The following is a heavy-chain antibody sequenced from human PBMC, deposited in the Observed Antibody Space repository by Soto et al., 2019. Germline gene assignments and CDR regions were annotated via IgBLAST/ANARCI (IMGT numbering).Heavy chain of an antibody. V-gene: IGHV1-69*12. CDR1: GGTFSSYA. J-gene: IGHJ4*02. CDR2: IIPIFGTA. CDR3: AIAYGGNLVDPFDY. D-gene: IGHD4-17*01. Sequence: QVQLVQSGAEVKKPGSSVKVSCKASGGTFSSYAISWVRQAPGQGLEWMGGIIPIFGTANYAQKFQGRVAIAADDSTSTACMALSSLRSEDAAVYSCAIAYGGNLVDPFDYWGQGTVVTVSS.